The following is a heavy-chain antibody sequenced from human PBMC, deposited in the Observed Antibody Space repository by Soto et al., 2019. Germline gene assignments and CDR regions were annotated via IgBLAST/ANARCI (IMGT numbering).Heavy chain of an antibody. D-gene: IGHD2-15*01. CDR2: MNPNSGDT. CDR1: GYTFTGYY. CDR3: ARGVAWSRDIDP. J-gene: IGHJ5*02. Sequence: ASVKVSCKASGYTFTGYYMHWVRQAPGQGLEWMGWMNPNSGDTGYAQKFQGRVTMTRNTSISTAYMELSRLRSEDTAMYYCARGVAWSRDIDPWGQRDLLTISS. V-gene: IGHV1-2*02.